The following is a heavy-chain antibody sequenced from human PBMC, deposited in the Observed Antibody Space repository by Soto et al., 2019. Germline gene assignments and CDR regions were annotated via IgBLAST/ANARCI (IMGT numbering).Heavy chain of an antibody. CDR2: ISNDGSNK. Sequence: QVHLVESGGGVVQPGRSLRLSCAASGFSFSTYGMHWVRQAPGKGLEWVAFISNDGSNKYYADSVKGRFTISRDNSKNTLYRQMNSLRAEDTGVDYWAEGFGYAWAFEYWGRGHLVTVSS. J-gene: IGHJ4*02. CDR1: GFSFSTYG. CDR3: AEGFGYAWAFEY. D-gene: IGHD3-16*01. V-gene: IGHV3-30*18.